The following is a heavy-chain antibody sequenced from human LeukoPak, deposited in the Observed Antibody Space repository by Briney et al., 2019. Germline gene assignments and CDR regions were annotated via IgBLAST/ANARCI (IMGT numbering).Heavy chain of an antibody. V-gene: IGHV4-30-2*01. CDR1: GGSISSGGYY. Sequence: SETLSLTCTVSGGSISSGGYYWSWIRQPPGKGLEWIGYIYHSGSTYYNPSLKSRVTISVDRSKNQFSLKLSSVTAADTAVYYCARATLGYCSSTSCYQGGYFDYWGQGTLVTVSS. CDR2: IYHSGST. CDR3: ARATLGYCSSTSCYQGGYFDY. J-gene: IGHJ4*02. D-gene: IGHD2-2*01.